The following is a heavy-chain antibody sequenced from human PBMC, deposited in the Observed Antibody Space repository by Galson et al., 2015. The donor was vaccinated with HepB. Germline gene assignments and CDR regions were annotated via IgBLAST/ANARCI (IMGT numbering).Heavy chain of an antibody. J-gene: IGHJ4*02. Sequence: SLRLSCAASGFTFSSYGMHWVRQAPGKGLEWVAVISYDGSNKYYADSVKGRFTISRDNSKNTLYLQMNSLRAEDTAVYYCAKDGTYYDILTGYYWVDYWGQGTLVTVSS. CDR2: ISYDGSNK. CDR1: GFTFSSYG. D-gene: IGHD3-9*01. V-gene: IGHV3-30*18. CDR3: AKDGTYYDILTGYYWVDY.